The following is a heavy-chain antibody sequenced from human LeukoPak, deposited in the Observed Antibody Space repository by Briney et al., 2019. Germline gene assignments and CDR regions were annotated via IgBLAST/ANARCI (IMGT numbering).Heavy chain of an antibody. D-gene: IGHD3-22*01. CDR2: IDDVGSGT. V-gene: IGHV3-74*01. J-gene: IGHJ4*02. Sequence: GGSLRLSRAVSGFTLRSNWMHWVRHVPAKGLEWVSRIDDVGSGTSHADSAKGRFTISRNDAKNTVYLQMNRLSSEVTAVYYCAGGAYDSSGYFYVSQVQRFDYWGQGTLVTVSS. CDR1: GFTLRSNW. CDR3: AGGAYDSSGYFYVSQVQRFDY.